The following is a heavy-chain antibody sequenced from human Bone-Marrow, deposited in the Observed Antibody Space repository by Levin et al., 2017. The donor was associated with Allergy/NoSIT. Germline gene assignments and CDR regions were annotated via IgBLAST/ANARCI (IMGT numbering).Heavy chain of an antibody. CDR2: ISRTSATI. V-gene: IGHV3-48*04. D-gene: IGHD3-16*01. CDR1: GFSFGSYR. J-gene: IGHJ6*02. CDR3: ARCYDYHYYGMDV. Sequence: GGSLRLSCVASGFSFGSYRMNWVRQAPGKGPEWVSYISRTSATIYYADSVKGRYTISRDNTKDVMYLQLNSLRAEDSAVYYCARCYDYHYYGMDVWGQGTTVTVSS.